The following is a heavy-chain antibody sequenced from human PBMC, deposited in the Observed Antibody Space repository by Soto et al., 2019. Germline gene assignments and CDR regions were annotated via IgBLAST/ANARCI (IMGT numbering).Heavy chain of an antibody. CDR3: ARNITVEGGGFDL. D-gene: IGHD1-20*01. CDR2: IERNALTT. Sequence: GGSLRLSCVASGFTFSDYWIHWVRQGPGKGLVWVARIERNALTTRYADSVKGRFTISRNNARNTVYLEMNGLTVEDTAMYYCARNITVEGGGFDLCGQRKMITVSS. CDR1: GFTFSDYW. V-gene: IGHV3-74*01. J-gene: IGHJ3*01.